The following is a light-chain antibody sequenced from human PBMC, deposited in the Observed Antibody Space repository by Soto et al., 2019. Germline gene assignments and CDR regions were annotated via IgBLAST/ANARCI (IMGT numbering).Light chain of an antibody. Sequence: QSVLTQPPSASGSPGQSVTISCTGTSSDVGGYNYVSWYQQHPGKAPRLMIYEVTKRPSGVPGRFSGSKSGNTASLTVSGLQAEDEADYYCSSHAGINNVVFGGGTQLTVL. V-gene: IGLV2-8*01. CDR2: EVT. J-gene: IGLJ3*02. CDR3: SSHAGINNVV. CDR1: SSDVGGYNY.